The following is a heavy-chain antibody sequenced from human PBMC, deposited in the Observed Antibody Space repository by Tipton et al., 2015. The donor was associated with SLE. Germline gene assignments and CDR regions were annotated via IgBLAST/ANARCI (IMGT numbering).Heavy chain of an antibody. CDR2: IYPGGST. D-gene: IGHD2-2*01. V-gene: IGHV4-61*02. CDR1: GGSISSEFDY. CDR3: AREGCSSTSCYGYYYMDV. J-gene: IGHJ6*03. Sequence: TLSLTCTVSGGSISSEFDYWSWIRQPAGKGLEWIGRIYPGGSTNYNPSLNSRVTISVDTSKSHFSLKLTSVTAADTAIYYCAREGCSSTSCYGYYYMDVWGKGTTVTVSS.